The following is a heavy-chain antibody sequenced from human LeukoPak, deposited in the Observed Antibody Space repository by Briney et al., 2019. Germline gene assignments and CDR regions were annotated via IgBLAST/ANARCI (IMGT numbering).Heavy chain of an antibody. J-gene: IGHJ3*02. D-gene: IGHD6-13*01. Sequence: GGSLRLSCAASGFTFSSYAMSWVRQAPGKGLEWVAVISYDGSNKYYADSVKGRFTISRDNSKNTLYLQMNSLRAEDTAVYYCARVAGYSDAFDIWGQGTMVTASS. CDR2: ISYDGSNK. V-gene: IGHV3-30-3*01. CDR3: ARVAGYSDAFDI. CDR1: GFTFSSYA.